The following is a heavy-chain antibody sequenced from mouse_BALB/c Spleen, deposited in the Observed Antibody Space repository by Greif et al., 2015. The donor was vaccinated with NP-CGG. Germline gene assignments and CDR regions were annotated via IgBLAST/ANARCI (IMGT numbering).Heavy chain of an antibody. V-gene: IGHV7-3*02. CDR1: GFTFTDYY. CDR3: ARDRVGRDFYAMDY. Sequence: EVQVVESGGGLVQPGGSLRLSCATSGFTFTDYYMSWVRQPPGKALEWLGFIRNKANGYTTEYSASVKGRFTISRDNSQSILYLQMNTLRAEDSATYYCARDRVGRDFYAMDYWGQGTSVTVSS. D-gene: IGHD4-1*01. J-gene: IGHJ4*01. CDR2: IRNKANGYTT.